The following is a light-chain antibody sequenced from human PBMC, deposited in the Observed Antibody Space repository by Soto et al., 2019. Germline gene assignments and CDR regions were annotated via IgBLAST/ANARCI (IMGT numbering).Light chain of an antibody. V-gene: IGKV1-39*01. CDR1: ESISRH. CDR2: AAS. J-gene: IGKJ5*01. CDR3: QQYGYSPIT. Sequence: DIQMSQSPSSLSASVGDRVTITCRAAESISRHLNWYQQKPGRAPDLLIYAASTLQNGVPSRFTGSGSGTEFTLTIDGLEPEDFVVYYCQQYGYSPITFGQGTLLEIK.